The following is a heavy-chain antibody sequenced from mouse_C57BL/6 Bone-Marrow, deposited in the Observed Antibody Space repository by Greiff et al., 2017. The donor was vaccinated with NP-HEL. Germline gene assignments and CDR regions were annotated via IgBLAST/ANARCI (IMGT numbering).Heavy chain of an antibody. CDR2: IYPGGGYT. J-gene: IGHJ3*01. V-gene: IGHV1-63*01. Sequence: QVQLQQSGAELVRPGTSVKMSCKASGYTFTNYWIGWAKQRPGHGLEWIGDIYPGGGYTNYNEKFKGKATVTADKSSSTAYMQFSSLTSEDSAIYYCASYYDYAWFAYWGQGTLVTVSA. D-gene: IGHD2-4*01. CDR3: ASYYDYAWFAY. CDR1: GYTFTNYW.